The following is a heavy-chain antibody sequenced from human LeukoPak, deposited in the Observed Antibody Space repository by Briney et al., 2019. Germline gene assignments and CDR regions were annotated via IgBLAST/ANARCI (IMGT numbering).Heavy chain of an antibody. J-gene: IGHJ3*02. D-gene: IGHD6-13*01. CDR3: AKLFGYSSSWYDAFDI. CDR2: ISWNSGSI. V-gene: IGHV3-9*01. CDR1: GFTFDDYA. Sequence: PGRSLRLSCAASGFTFDDYAMHWVRQAPGKGLEWVSGISWNSGSIGYADSVKGRFTISRDNAKNSLYLQMNSLRAEDTALYYCAKLFGYSSSWYDAFDIWGQGTMVTVSS.